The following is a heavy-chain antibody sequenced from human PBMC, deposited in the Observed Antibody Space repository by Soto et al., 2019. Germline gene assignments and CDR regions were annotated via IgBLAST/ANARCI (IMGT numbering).Heavy chain of an antibody. CDR3: ARDQLYDSSGYQSLGWFDP. Sequence: SETLSLTCAVYGGSFSDYSWTWIRQPPGKGLEWIGEINHSGSTYYNPSLKSRVTISVDTSKNQFSLKLSSVTAADTAVYYCARDQLYDSSGYQSLGWFDPWGQGTLVTVSS. CDR2: INHSGST. CDR1: GGSFSDYS. J-gene: IGHJ5*02. V-gene: IGHV4-34*01. D-gene: IGHD3-22*01.